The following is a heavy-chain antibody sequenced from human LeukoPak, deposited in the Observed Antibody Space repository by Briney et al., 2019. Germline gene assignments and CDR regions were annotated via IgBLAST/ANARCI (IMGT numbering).Heavy chain of an antibody. J-gene: IGHJ6*02. CDR3: ARVGTGSSWYGLVNYYYGMDV. CDR2: INPNSGNT. D-gene: IGHD6-13*01. V-gene: IGHV1-8*02. Sequence: ASVKVSCKASGYTFTGYYMHWVRQAPGQGLEWMGWINPNSGNTGYAQKFQGRVTMTRNTSISTAYMELSSLRSEDTAVYYCARVGTGSSWYGLVNYYYGMDVWGQGTTVTVSS. CDR1: GYTFTGYY.